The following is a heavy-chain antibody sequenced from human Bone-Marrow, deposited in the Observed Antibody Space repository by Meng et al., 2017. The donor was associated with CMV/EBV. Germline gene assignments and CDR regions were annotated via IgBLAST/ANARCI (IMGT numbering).Heavy chain of an antibody. D-gene: IGHD7-27*01. CDR2: IKSKRDGEAI. Sequence: SGFTFVNAWMSWVRQAPGKGLEWVGRIKSKRDGEAIDYAAPVRDRFTISRDDSQDTLYLQMSSLRTEDTALYYCTTYNTARNWGSDYWGQGILVTVSS. J-gene: IGHJ4*02. V-gene: IGHV3-15*01. CDR3: TTYNTARNWGSDY. CDR1: GFTFVNAW.